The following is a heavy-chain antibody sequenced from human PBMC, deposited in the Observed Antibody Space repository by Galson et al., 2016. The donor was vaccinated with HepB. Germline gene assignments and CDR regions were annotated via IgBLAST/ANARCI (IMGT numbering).Heavy chain of an antibody. CDR2: ICGSCGDI. CDR1: GFTFRNYG. Sequence: SLRLSCAASGFTFRNYGMTWVRQAPGKGLEWVSTICGSCGDIHYADSVKGRSTISRDNSKNTLFLQMNSVRADDTAVCYCAQDPSHWVDGTSGYWGQGTLVTVSS. CDR3: AQDPSHWVDGTSGY. J-gene: IGHJ4*02. D-gene: IGHD1-26*01. V-gene: IGHV3-23*01.